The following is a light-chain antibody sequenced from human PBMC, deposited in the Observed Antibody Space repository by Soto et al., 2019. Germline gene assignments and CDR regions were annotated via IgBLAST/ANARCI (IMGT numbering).Light chain of an antibody. CDR3: SSSASSYSYV. CDR1: SSDVGGYNY. CDR2: TVS. Sequence: QSALTQPRSVSGSPGQSVTISCTGTSSDVGGYNYVSWYQQHPGKAPKLMIYTVSKRPSGVADRFSGSKSDNTASLTISGLEADEEAYYYCSSSASSYSYVFGTGTKLTVL. V-gene: IGLV2-11*01. J-gene: IGLJ1*01.